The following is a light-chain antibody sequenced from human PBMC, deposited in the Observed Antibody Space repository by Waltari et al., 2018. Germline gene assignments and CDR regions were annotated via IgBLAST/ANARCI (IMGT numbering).Light chain of an antibody. CDR2: EVS. V-gene: IGLV2-18*02. CDR3: SSYTSSSTFGV. J-gene: IGLJ3*02. CDR1: SSDVGSYNR. Sequence: QSALTQPPSVSGSPGQSVTISCTGTSSDVGSYNRVCWYQQPPGTAPKLMIYEVSNRPSGVPDRFSGSKSGNTASRTISGLQAEDEAHYYCSSYTSSSTFGVFGGGTKLTVL.